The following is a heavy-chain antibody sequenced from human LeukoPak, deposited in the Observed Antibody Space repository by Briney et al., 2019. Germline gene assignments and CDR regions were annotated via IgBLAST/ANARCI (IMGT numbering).Heavy chain of an antibody. V-gene: IGHV1-8*03. CDR1: GYTFTSYD. CDR2: MNPNSGNT. Sequence: ASVKVSCKASGYTFTSYDINWVRQATGQGLEWMGWMNPNSGNTGYAQKFQGRVTITTDESTSTAYMELSSLRSEDTAVYYCAREKAVGATSRYFDYWGQGTLVTVSS. D-gene: IGHD1-26*01. CDR3: AREKAVGATSRYFDY. J-gene: IGHJ4*02.